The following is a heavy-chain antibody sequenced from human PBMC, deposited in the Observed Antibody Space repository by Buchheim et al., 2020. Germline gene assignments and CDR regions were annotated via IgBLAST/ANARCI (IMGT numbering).Heavy chain of an antibody. J-gene: IGHJ5*02. Sequence: QVQLQESGPGLVKPSQTLSLTCTVSGGSLSSGYYYWSWIRQHPGKGLEWIGYIYYSGSTYYNPSLKSRVIMSVDTSENQFSLDLTSVTAADTAVYYCARGTIPDCTGNSCYTARFDPWGRGIL. CDR2: IYYSGST. V-gene: IGHV4-31*03. CDR3: ARGTIPDCTGNSCYTARFDP. CDR1: GGSLSSGYYY. D-gene: IGHD2-2*02.